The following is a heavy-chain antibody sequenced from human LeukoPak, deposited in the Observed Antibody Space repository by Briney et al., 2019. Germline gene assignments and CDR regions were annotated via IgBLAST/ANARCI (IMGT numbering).Heavy chain of an antibody. CDR2: ISGSGGST. Sequence: PGGSLRLSCAASGFTFSSYAMSWVRQAPGKGLEWVSAISGSGGSTYYADSVKGRFTISRDNAKNSLYLQMNSLRAEDTAVYYCARDTYGDDAFDIWGQGTMVTVSS. CDR3: ARDTYGDDAFDI. D-gene: IGHD4-17*01. J-gene: IGHJ3*02. CDR1: GFTFSSYA. V-gene: IGHV3-23*01.